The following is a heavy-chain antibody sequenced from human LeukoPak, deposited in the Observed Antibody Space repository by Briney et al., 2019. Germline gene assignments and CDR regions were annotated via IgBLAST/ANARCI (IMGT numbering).Heavy chain of an antibody. J-gene: IGHJ6*02. Sequence: GESLKISCKGSGYSFTSYWIGWVRQMPGEGPEWMGIIYPGDSDTRYSPSFQGQVTISADKSISTAYLQWSSLKASDTAMYYCARHGSGYYYPRNYYYGMDVWGQGTTVTVSS. CDR1: GYSFTSYW. V-gene: IGHV5-51*01. CDR3: ARHGSGYYYPRNYYYGMDV. CDR2: IYPGDSDT. D-gene: IGHD3-22*01.